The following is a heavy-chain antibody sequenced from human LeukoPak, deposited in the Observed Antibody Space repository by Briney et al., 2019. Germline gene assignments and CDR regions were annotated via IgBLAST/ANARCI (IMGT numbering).Heavy chain of an antibody. CDR3: ARASGRMGRGMDV. D-gene: IGHD2-8*02. V-gene: IGHV3-53*01. Sequence: GGSLRLSCAASGFIFSPYAMSWVRQAPGKGLEWVSAIYSGGSTNYADSVKGRFTISRDNSKNTLYLQMNSLRAEDTAVYYCARASGRMGRGMDVWGQGTTVTVSS. CDR1: GFIFSPYA. J-gene: IGHJ6*02. CDR2: IYSGGST.